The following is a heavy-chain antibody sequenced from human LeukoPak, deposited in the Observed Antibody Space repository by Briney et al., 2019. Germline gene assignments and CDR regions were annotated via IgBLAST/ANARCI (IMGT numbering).Heavy chain of an antibody. CDR1: GGSISSYY. CDR3: ARVAPGGSYRCYYYYMDV. CDR2: IYTSGST. V-gene: IGHV4-4*07. Sequence: SETLSLTCTVSGGSISSYYWSWIRQPAGKGLEWIGRIYTSGSTNYNPSLKSRVTMSVDTSKNQFSLKLSSVTAADTAVYYCARVAPGGSYRCYYYYMDVWGKGTTVTVSS. J-gene: IGHJ6*03. D-gene: IGHD1-26*01.